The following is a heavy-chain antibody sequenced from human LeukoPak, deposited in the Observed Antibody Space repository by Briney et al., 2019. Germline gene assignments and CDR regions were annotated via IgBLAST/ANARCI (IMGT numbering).Heavy chain of an antibody. CDR1: GYTFIDYY. CDR2: INPRNGGT. CDR3: ARDTNYDILTGYPTVYWFDP. D-gene: IGHD3-9*01. V-gene: IGHV1-2*02. J-gene: IGHJ5*02. Sequence: ASVKVSCKASGYTFIDYYIHWVRQAPGQGLEWVGWINPRNGGTISAEKFQGRVTMTRDTSISTAYMELSRLRSDDTAVYYCARDTNYDILTGYPTVYWFDPWGQGTLVTVSS.